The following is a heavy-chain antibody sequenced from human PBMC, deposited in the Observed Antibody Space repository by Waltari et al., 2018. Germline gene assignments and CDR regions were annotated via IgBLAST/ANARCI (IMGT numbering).Heavy chain of an antibody. J-gene: IGHJ4*02. CDR3: AREYTAMPRFDY. Sequence: QVQLQESGPGLVKPSEALSVTCTVAGGSISSYYWSWIRQPAGKGLEWIGRIYTSGRTNYNPALKSRVTMSVDTSKNQFSLKLSSVTAADTAVYYCAREYTAMPRFDYWGQGTLVTVSS. D-gene: IGHD5-18*01. CDR2: IYTSGRT. CDR1: GGSISSYY. V-gene: IGHV4-4*07.